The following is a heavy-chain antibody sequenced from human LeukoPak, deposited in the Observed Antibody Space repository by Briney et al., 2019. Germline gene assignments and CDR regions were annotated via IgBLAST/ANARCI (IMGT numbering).Heavy chain of an antibody. CDR2: INHSGST. D-gene: IGHD1-1*01. J-gene: IGHJ6*03. Sequence: GSLRLSCAASGFTFSSYAMSWVRQPPGKGLEWIGEINHSGSTNYNPSLKSRVTISVDTSKNQFSLKLSSVTAADTAVYYCARGRGRFTRTNYYYYYMDVWGKGTTVTVSS. V-gene: IGHV4-34*01. CDR3: ARGRGRFTRTNYYYYYMDV. CDR1: GFTFSSYA.